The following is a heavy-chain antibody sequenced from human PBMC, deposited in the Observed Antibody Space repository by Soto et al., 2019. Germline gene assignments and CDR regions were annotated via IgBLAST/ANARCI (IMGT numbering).Heavy chain of an antibody. CDR2: ISSNSAYI. CDR1: GXTFRSFT. D-gene: IGHD6-13*01. Sequence: GSLRLTCAASGXTFRSFTMNWVRQAPGKGLEWVSTISSNSAYIYYTDELRGRFTISRDNAKNSLHLQMDSLTAEDTAVYYCTRDASRDSSARGWFDPWGPGTLVTVSS. V-gene: IGHV3-21*01. CDR3: TRDASRDSSARGWFDP. J-gene: IGHJ5*02.